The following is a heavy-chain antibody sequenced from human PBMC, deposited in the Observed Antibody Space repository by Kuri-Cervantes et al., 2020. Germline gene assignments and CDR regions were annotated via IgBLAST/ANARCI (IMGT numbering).Heavy chain of an antibody. Sequence: SETLSLTCAVSGGSISSDGYSWSWIRQPPGKGLEWIGYIYHSGSTYYLPSLKSRVTMSVDRSKNQFSLNLSSVTAADTAVYYCARVGSIIGVNNWFDPWGQGTLVTVSS. V-gene: IGHV4-30-2*01. CDR1: GGSISSDGYS. CDR3: ARVGSIIGVNNWFDP. CDR2: IYHSGST. D-gene: IGHD3-22*01. J-gene: IGHJ5*02.